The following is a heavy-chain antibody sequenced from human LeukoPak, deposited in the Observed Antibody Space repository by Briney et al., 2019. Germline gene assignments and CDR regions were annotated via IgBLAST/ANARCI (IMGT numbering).Heavy chain of an antibody. CDR1: GYTFTGYY. D-gene: IGHD6-13*01. CDR2: INPNSGGT. V-gene: IGHV1-2*02. J-gene: IGHJ6*03. CDR3: ARDLGESSSWYHADYYYYMDV. Sequence: GASVKVSCKASGYTFTGYYMHWVRQAPGQGLEWMGWINPNSGGTNYAQKLQGRATMTRDTSISTAYMELSRLRSDDTAVYYCARDLGESSSWYHADYYYYMDVWGKGTTVTVSS.